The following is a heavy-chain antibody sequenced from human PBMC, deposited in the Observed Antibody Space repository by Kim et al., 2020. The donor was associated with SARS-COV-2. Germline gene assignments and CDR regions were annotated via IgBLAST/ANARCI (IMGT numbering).Heavy chain of an antibody. Sequence: SVKVSCKASGFTFTSSAVQWVRQARGQRLEWIGWIIVGSGNTNYAQKFQERVTITRDMSTSTAYMELSSLRSEDTAVYYCAADSYYYDSSDPDPYAFDIWGQGTMVTVSS. CDR3: AADSYYYDSSDPDPYAFDI. V-gene: IGHV1-58*01. CDR1: GFTFTSSA. J-gene: IGHJ3*02. CDR2: IIVGSGNT. D-gene: IGHD3-22*01.